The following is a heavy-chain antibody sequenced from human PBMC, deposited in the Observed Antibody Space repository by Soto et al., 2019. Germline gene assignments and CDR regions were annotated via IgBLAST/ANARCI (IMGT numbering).Heavy chain of an antibody. CDR1: GGTFSSYA. V-gene: IGHV1-69*12. J-gene: IGHJ4*02. CDR2: IIPIFGTA. CDR3: AGQKIGYLGYCISTSCPKPSFDY. D-gene: IGHD2-2*01. Sequence: QVQLVQSGAEVKKPGSSVKVSCKASGGTFSSYAIIWVRQAPGQGLEWMGGIIPIFGTANYAQKFQGRVTITADESTSTAYMELSSLRSEDTAVYYCAGQKIGYLGYCISTSCPKPSFDYWGPGTLVTVSS.